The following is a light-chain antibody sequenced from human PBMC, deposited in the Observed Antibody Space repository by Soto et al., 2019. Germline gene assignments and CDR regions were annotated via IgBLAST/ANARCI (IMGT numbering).Light chain of an antibody. Sequence: DIPMTQSPSTLSASVGDRVTITCRASQTISSWLAWYQQKPGKAPKLLIYKASTLQIGVPTRFSGSGSGTEFTLTISSLQPDDFATYYCQQYDKYVSFGPGTKVEIK. V-gene: IGKV1-5*03. CDR2: KAS. CDR1: QTISSW. J-gene: IGKJ3*01. CDR3: QQYDKYVS.